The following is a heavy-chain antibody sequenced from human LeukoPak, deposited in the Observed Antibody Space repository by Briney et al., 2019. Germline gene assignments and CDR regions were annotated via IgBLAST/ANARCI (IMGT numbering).Heavy chain of an antibody. Sequence: ASVTVSCKASGYTFTAFYMHWVRQAPGQGLEWMGRINPNSGGTKYAQKFQGRVTMTTDTSINTAYLELSRLRSDDTAVYYCARGYSSSWLDYWGQGTLVTVSS. CDR2: INPNSGGT. CDR1: GYTFTAFY. J-gene: IGHJ4*02. CDR3: ARGYSSSWLDY. V-gene: IGHV1-2*06. D-gene: IGHD6-13*01.